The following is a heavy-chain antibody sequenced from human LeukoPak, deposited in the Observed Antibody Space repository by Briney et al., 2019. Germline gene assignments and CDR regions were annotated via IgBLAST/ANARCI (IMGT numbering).Heavy chain of an antibody. CDR2: SNHFGST. V-gene: IGHV4-34*01. Sequence: PSETLCLTCAVSGESLSGYFWTWIRQPPGKGLEWIGESNHFGSTDYKPSLKSRVTISVDTSKKQFSLNVRSVTDADTAVYFCARGRLQLWSFPLPYNHYAIDVWGQGTTVTVSS. D-gene: IGHD5-18*01. J-gene: IGHJ6*02. CDR3: ARGRLQLWSFPLPYNHYAIDV. CDR1: GESLSGYF.